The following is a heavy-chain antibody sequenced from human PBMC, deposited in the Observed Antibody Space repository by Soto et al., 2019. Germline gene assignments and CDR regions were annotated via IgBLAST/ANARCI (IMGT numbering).Heavy chain of an antibody. D-gene: IGHD6-13*01. CDR2: ISSSSSTI. CDR1: GFTFSSYA. CDR3: ARDRPVGTSSCHDY. V-gene: IGHV3-48*01. Sequence: GGSLRLSCAASGFTFSSYAMSWVRQAPGKGLEWVSYISSSSSTIHYAESVKGRFTISRDNAKNSLYLQMNSLRAEDTAVYYCARDRPVGTSSCHDYSAQGTLVTVSS. J-gene: IGHJ4*02.